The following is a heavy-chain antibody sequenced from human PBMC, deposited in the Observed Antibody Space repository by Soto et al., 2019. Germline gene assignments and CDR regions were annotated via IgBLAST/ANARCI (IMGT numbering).Heavy chain of an antibody. V-gene: IGHV3-23*01. CDR1: GFTFSSYS. Sequence: GGSLRLSCAASGFTFSSYSMTWARQATGQGLEWVSAISGSGGYTSYADSVKGRFTISRDNSKNTLYLQMNSLRAEDTALYYCAKPRGFTYGYFDYWGQGTLVTVSS. CDR3: AKPRGFTYGYFDY. CDR2: ISGSGGYT. J-gene: IGHJ4*02. D-gene: IGHD5-18*01.